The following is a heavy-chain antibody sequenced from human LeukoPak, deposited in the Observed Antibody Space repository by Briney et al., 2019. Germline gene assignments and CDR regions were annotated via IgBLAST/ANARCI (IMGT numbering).Heavy chain of an antibody. J-gene: IGHJ6*03. V-gene: IGHV3-23*01. Sequence: GGSLRLSCAAAGFTFSFYAMSWVRQPPGKWLELVFAISGSGATTYYADSVQGRFTISRDNSKKTVYLLMDGLRADDTAVYYCAKEQGSDYFYYLDVWGKGTTVTVSS. CDR3: AKEQGSDYFYYLDV. CDR2: ISGSGATT. D-gene: IGHD2-15*01. CDR1: GFTFSFYA.